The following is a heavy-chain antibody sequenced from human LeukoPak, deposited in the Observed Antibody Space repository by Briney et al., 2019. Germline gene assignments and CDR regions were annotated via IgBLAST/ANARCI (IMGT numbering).Heavy chain of an antibody. CDR2: ISGSGGST. CDR1: GFTFSSYA. CDR3: AKGEGYSSSWYMRRDYYYGMDV. V-gene: IGHV3-23*01. Sequence: GGSLRLSCAASGFTFSSYAMSWVRQAPGKGLEWVSAISGSGGSTYYAGSVKGRFTISRDNSKNTLYLQMNSLRAEDTAVYYCAKGEGYSSSWYMRRDYYYGMDVWGQGTTVTVSS. J-gene: IGHJ6*02. D-gene: IGHD6-13*01.